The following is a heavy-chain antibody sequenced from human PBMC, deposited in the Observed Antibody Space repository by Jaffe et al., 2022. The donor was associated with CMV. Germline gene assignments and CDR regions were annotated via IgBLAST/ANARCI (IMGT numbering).Heavy chain of an antibody. CDR2: ISYDGSNK. V-gene: IGHV3-30*18. CDR3: AKDPATVTPVGYFQH. Sequence: QVQLVESGGGVVQPGRSLRLSCAASGFTFSSYGMHWVRQAPGKGLEWVAVISYDGSNKYYADSVKGRFTISRDNSKNTLYLQMNSLRAEDTAVYYCAKDPATVTPVGYFQHWGQGTLVTVSS. CDR1: GFTFSSYG. J-gene: IGHJ1*01. D-gene: IGHD4-17*01.